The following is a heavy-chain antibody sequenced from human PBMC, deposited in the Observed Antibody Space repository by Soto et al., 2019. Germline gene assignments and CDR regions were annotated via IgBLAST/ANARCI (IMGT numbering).Heavy chain of an antibody. CDR3: EREGYSYGFDY. Sequence: GGSLRLSCAASGFTFSSYAMHWVRQAPGKGLEWVAVISYDGSNKYYADSVKGRFTISRDNSKNTLYLQMNSLRAEDTAVYYCEREGYSYGFDYWGQGTMVTV. V-gene: IGHV3-30-3*01. D-gene: IGHD5-18*01. CDR1: GFTFSSYA. CDR2: ISYDGSNK. J-gene: IGHJ4*02.